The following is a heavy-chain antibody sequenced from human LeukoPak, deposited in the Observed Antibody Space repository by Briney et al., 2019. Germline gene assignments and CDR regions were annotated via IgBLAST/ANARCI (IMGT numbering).Heavy chain of an antibody. Sequence: ASVKVSCQASGYTFTSYGISWVQQAPGQGLEWMGWISAYNGNTNYAQKLQGRVTMTTDTSTSTAYMELRSLRSDDTAVYYCARDDSSGKGNWFDPWGQGTLVTVSS. CDR3: ARDDSSGKGNWFDP. D-gene: IGHD6-19*01. CDR2: ISAYNGNT. V-gene: IGHV1-18*01. J-gene: IGHJ5*02. CDR1: GYTFTSYG.